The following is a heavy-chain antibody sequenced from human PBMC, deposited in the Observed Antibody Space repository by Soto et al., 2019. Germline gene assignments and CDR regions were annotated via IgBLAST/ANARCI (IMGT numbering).Heavy chain of an antibody. Sequence: ASVKVSCKSSGGTFSRETISWVRQAPGQGLEWIGRIIPTVGIVNYAQNFQGRVTITADKSTSTAYMELSSLRSEDTAVYYCARYRRHCDTTSCYGEFDNWGQGTLVTVSS. CDR1: GGTFSRET. J-gene: IGHJ4*02. V-gene: IGHV1-69*02. CDR3: ARYRRHCDTTSCYGEFDN. CDR2: IIPTVGIV. D-gene: IGHD2-2*01.